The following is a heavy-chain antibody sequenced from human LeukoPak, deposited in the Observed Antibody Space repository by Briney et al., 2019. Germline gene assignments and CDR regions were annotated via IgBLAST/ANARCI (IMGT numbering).Heavy chain of an antibody. CDR1: GYSISSGYY. J-gene: IGHJ4*02. D-gene: IGHD4/OR15-4a*01. CDR3: AREATMDYSYDY. CDR2: IYHSGST. V-gene: IGHV4-38-2*02. Sequence: PSETLSLTCAVSGYSISSGYYWGWIRQPPGKGLEWIGSIYHSGSTYYNPSLKSRVTISVDTSKNQFSLKLSSVTAADTAVYYCAREATMDYSYDYWGQGTLVTVSS.